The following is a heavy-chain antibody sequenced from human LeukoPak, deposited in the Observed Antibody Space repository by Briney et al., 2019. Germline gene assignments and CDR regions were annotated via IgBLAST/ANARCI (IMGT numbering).Heavy chain of an antibody. CDR3: ARGRYCSSTSCYGGYYYYYYGMDV. CDR1: GGSFSGYY. CDR2: INHSGST. V-gene: IGHV4-34*01. Sequence: SETLSLTCAVYGGSFSGYYCSWIRQPPGKVLEWTAEINHSGSTNYNPSLKSRVTISVDTSKNQFSLKLSSVTAADTAVYYCARGRYCSSTSCYGGYYYYYYGMDVWGKGTTVTVSS. D-gene: IGHD2-2*01. J-gene: IGHJ6*04.